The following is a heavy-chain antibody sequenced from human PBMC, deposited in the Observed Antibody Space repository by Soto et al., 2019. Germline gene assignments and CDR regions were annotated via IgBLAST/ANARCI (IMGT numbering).Heavy chain of an antibody. CDR1: GGSFSGYY. J-gene: IGHJ6*02. V-gene: IGHV4-34*01. CDR3: ARGNLTMVRGVITDYYYYGMDV. Sequence: PSETLSLTCAVYGGSFSGYYWSWIRQPPGKGLEWIGEINHSGSTNYNPSLKSRVTISVDTSKNQFSLKLSSVTAADTAVYYCARGNLTMVRGVITDYYYYGMDVWGQGTMVTVSS. CDR2: INHSGST. D-gene: IGHD3-10*01.